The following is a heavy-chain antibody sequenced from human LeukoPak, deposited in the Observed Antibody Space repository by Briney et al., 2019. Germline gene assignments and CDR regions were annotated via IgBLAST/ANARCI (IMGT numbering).Heavy chain of an antibody. CDR3: APQLWSLMDY. D-gene: IGHD3-3*01. J-gene: IGHJ4*02. V-gene: IGHV1-2*02. Sequence: ASVKVSCKASGYTFTAYNIDWVRQAPGQGLEWMGWINPNSGGTNYAQKFQARVTMTRDTTVSTAYMELSRLRSDDTAVYYCAPQLWSLMDYWGQGTLVTVSS. CDR2: INPNSGGT. CDR1: GYTFTAYN.